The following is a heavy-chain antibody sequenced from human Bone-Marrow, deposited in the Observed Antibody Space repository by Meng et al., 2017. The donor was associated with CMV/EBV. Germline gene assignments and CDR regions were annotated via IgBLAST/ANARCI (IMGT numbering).Heavy chain of an antibody. D-gene: IGHD3-3*01. CDR1: GFTFSDYY. V-gene: IGHV3-69-1*01. J-gene: IGHJ4*02. CDR3: ARGPSYFDFWSGYDY. Sequence: LSLTCAASGFTFSDYYMNWVRQAPGKGLAWVSSISSSSAIYYADSVKGRFTISRDNSKTTLYLQMNSLRAEDTAVYYCARGPSYFDFWSGYDYWGQGTLVTVSS. CDR2: ISSSSAI.